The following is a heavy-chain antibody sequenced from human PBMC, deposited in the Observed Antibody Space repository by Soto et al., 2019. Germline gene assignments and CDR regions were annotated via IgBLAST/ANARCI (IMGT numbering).Heavy chain of an antibody. CDR1: GYTFSSHG. J-gene: IGHJ4*02. Sequence: QIQLVQSGGEVKKPGASVKVSCRAYGYTFSSHGISWVRQAPGKGPEWMGWVSAYNGNSKYAEKFQERLTLTTDTSASAGYMELRSLRSDDTAVYYCARARREFGVVFFGYVYWGQGTLVTVSS. V-gene: IGHV1-18*04. D-gene: IGHD3-10*01. CDR3: ARARREFGVVFFGYVY. CDR2: VSAYNGNS.